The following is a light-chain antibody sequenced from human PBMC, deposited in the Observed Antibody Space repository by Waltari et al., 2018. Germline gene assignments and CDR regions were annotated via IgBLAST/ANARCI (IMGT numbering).Light chain of an antibody. CDR3: QFFDTRLGVL. J-gene: IGLJ2*01. Sequence: SALTQPPSVSGAPGQRATISCTGSSSNKEAGYDVQWYQQLPGTAPKLHIYGNIYRPSGVADRFAASKSGTSASLAIIGLQAEDRGSYYCQFFDTRLGVLFGGGTKLTVL. CDR2: GNI. CDR1: SSNKEAGYD. V-gene: IGLV1-40*01.